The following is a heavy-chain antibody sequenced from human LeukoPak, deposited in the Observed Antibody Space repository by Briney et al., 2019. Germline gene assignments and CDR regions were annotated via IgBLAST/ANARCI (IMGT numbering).Heavy chain of an antibody. J-gene: IGHJ5*02. CDR1: GDSINSHH. V-gene: IGHV4-59*11. D-gene: IGHD5-12*01. CDR3: ARDTYDYYFDP. CDR2: MYYSGST. Sequence: SETLSLTCTVSGDSINSHHWNWLRQPPGKGLEWIGYMYYSGSTKYNPSLKSRVAISIDTSKNQFSLKLSSVTAADTAVYYCARDTYDYYFDPWGQGTLVTVSS.